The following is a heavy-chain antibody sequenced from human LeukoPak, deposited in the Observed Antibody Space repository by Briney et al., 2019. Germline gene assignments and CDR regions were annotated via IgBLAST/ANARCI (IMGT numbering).Heavy chain of an antibody. V-gene: IGHV3-9*03. CDR3: AKSAGIAAAGYYFDY. D-gene: IGHD6-13*01. Sequence: GGPLRLSCAASGFTFDDYAMHWVRQAPGKGLEWVSGISWNSGSIGYADSVKGRFTISRDNAKNSLYLQMNSLRAEDMALYYCAKSAGIAAAGYYFDYWGQGTLVTVSS. J-gene: IGHJ4*02. CDR1: GFTFDDYA. CDR2: ISWNSGSI.